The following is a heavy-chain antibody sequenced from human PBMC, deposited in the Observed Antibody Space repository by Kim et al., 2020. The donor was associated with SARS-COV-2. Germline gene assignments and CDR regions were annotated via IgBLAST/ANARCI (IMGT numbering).Heavy chain of an antibody. V-gene: IGHV3-33*01. CDR2: IWYDGSNK. CDR3: ARDRGRYNWNDVYAFDI. Sequence: GGSLRLSCAASGFTFSSYGMHWVRQAPGKGLEWVAVIWYDGSNKYYADSVKGRFTISRDNSKNTLYLQMNSLRAEDTAVYYCARDRGRYNWNDVYAFDIWGQGTMVTVSS. D-gene: IGHD1-1*01. CDR1: GFTFSSYG. J-gene: IGHJ3*02.